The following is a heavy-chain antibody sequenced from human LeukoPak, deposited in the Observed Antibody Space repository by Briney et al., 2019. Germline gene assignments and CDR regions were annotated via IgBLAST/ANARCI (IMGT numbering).Heavy chain of an antibody. D-gene: IGHD6-13*01. CDR2: ISGSGGST. J-gene: IGHJ4*02. V-gene: IGHV3-23*01. CDR1: GFTFDDYG. Sequence: GGSLRLSCAASGFTFDDYGMSWVRQAPGKGLEWVSAISGSGGSTYYADSVKGRFTISRDNSKNTLYLQMNSLRAEDTAVYYCAKDRVVAAAGTFDYWGQGTLVTVSS. CDR3: AKDRVVAAAGTFDY.